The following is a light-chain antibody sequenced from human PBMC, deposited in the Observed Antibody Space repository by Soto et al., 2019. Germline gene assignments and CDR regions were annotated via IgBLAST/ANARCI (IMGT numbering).Light chain of an antibody. V-gene: IGKV1-5*01. CDR3: QQYDTPPLT. CDR2: DVS. Sequence: DINMTQSPSTLSASVLGTVTIAFLASQRISGWLAWHQQKPGKAPKLLIYDVSALKRGVPPRFSGSGSGTEFTLTISSLQPEDFATYYCQQYDTPPLTFGQGTRLEIK. CDR1: QRISGW. J-gene: IGKJ5*01.